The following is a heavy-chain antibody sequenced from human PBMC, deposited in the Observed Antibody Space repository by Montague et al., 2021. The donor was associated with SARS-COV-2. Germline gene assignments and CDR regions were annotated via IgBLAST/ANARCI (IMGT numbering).Heavy chain of an antibody. Sequence: SETLSLTCTVSGGSISSSSYYWGWIRQPPGKGLEWIGSICYSGSTYYNPPLKSRVTISVDTSKNQFSLKLSSVTAADTAVYYCARQGDQLLLEYWFDPWGQGTLVTVSS. D-gene: IGHD2-2*01. CDR3: ARQGDQLLLEYWFDP. CDR1: GGSISSSSYY. J-gene: IGHJ5*02. V-gene: IGHV4-39*01. CDR2: ICYSGST.